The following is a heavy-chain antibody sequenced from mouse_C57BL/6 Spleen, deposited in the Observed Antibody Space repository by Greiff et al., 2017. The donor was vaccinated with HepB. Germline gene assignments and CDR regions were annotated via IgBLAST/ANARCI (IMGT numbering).Heavy chain of an antibody. J-gene: IGHJ2*01. V-gene: IGHV3-6*01. CDR2: ISYDGSN. CDR1: GYSITSGYY. Sequence: EVQLQESGPGLVKPSQSLSLTCSVTGYSITSGYYWNWIRQFPGNKLEWMGYISYDGSNNYNPSLKNRISITRDTSKNQFFLKLNSVTTEDTATYYGARGPLGDYFDYWGQGTTLTVSS. CDR3: ARGPLGDYFDY. D-gene: IGHD4-1*01.